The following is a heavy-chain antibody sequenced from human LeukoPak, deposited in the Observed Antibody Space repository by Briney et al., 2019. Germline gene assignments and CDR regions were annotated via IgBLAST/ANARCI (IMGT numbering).Heavy chain of an antibody. D-gene: IGHD1-26*01. CDR3: ATDPGGSGRPTPLDY. Sequence: ASVKVSCKVSGYTLTELSMHWVRQAPGKGLEWMGGFDPEDGDTIYAQKFQGRVTMTEDTSTDTAYMELSSLKSEDTAVYYCATDPGGSGRPTPLDYWGQGTLVTVSS. CDR2: FDPEDGDT. V-gene: IGHV1-24*01. CDR1: GYTLTELS. J-gene: IGHJ4*02.